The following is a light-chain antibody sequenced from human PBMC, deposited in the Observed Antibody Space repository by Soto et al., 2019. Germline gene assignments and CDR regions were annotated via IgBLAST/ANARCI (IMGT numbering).Light chain of an antibody. CDR1: NY. CDR2: HVS. CDR3: CTDAGSYKV. J-gene: IGLJ1*01. Sequence: SALTQPRSVSGSPGQSVTISCTGTNYVSWYQQHPGKAPKLLIYHVSKRPSGVPDRFSGSKSGNTASLTISGLQAEDEADYYCCTDAGSYKVFGSGTKVTVL. V-gene: IGLV2-11*01.